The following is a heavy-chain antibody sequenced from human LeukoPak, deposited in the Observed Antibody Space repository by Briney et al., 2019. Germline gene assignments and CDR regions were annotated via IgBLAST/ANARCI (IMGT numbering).Heavy chain of an antibody. CDR3: AAGRPYSLLDY. V-gene: IGHV1-24*01. D-gene: IGHD5-18*01. CDR1: GYTFTGYY. J-gene: IGHJ4*02. Sequence: ASVKVSCKASGYTFTGYYMHWVRQAPGQGLEWMGGFDVIDSETFYAQKFQGRVTMTEDSSTDTAYMELRSLTSDDTALYYCAAGRPYSLLDYWGQGTLVTVSS. CDR2: FDVIDSET.